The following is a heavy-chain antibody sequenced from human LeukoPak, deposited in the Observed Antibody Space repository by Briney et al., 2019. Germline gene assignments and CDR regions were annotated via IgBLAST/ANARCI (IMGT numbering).Heavy chain of an antibody. V-gene: IGHV4-34*01. J-gene: IGHJ4*02. Sequence: PSETLSLTCAVYGGSFSGYYWSWIRQPPGKGLEWIGEINHSGSTNYNPSLKSRVTISVDTSKNQFSLKLSSVTAADTAVYYCARDRGAMIAIYYFDYWGQGTLVTVSS. CDR3: ARDRGAMIAIYYFDY. D-gene: IGHD3-22*01. CDR2: INHSGST. CDR1: GGSFSGYY.